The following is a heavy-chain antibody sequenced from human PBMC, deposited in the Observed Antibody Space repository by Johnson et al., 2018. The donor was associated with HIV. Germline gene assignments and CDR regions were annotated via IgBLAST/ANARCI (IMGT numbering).Heavy chain of an antibody. D-gene: IGHD3-10*01. Sequence: VQLVESGGGLVKPGGSLRLSCVASGFTFSIYAMSWVRQAPGKGLEWVSAISGSGGNTYYADSVKGRFTISRDNSKNTLYLQMNSLRAEDTAVYFCAKESGGSGSYYIGDMGDAFDIWGQGTLVTVSS. CDR2: ISGSGGNT. J-gene: IGHJ3*02. V-gene: IGHV3-23*04. CDR1: GFTFSIYA. CDR3: AKESGGSGSYYIGDMGDAFDI.